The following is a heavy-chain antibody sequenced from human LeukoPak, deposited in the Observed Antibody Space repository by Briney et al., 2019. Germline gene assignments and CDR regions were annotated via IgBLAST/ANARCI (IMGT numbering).Heavy chain of an antibody. CDR3: ANLAVRYYDILTGYYFY. Sequence: PGGSLRLSCAASGFTFSSYGMHWVRQAPGKGLEWVAVISYDGSNKYYADSVKGRFTISRDNSKNTLYLQMNSLRAEDTAVYYCANLAVRYYDILTGYYFYWGQGTLVTVSS. CDR1: GFTFSSYG. V-gene: IGHV3-30*18. CDR2: ISYDGSNK. D-gene: IGHD3-9*01. J-gene: IGHJ4*02.